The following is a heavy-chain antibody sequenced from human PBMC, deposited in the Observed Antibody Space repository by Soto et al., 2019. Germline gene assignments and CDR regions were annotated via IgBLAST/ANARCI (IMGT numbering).Heavy chain of an antibody. CDR3: AREYDGFEY. CDR2: ISHSGTV. J-gene: IGHJ4*02. Sequence: SETLSLTRDVSRDTITRSNWWIWVRQPPGKGLEWLGKISHSGTVHFNATLRSRVTISVDKPKNQLSLKLMSVTAADTAVYYCAREYDGFEYWGPGTLVTVSS. CDR1: RDTITRSNW. D-gene: IGHD2-8*01. V-gene: IGHV4-4*02.